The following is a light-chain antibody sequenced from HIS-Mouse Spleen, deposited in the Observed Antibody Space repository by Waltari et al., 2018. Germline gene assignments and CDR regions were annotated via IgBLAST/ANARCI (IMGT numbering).Light chain of an antibody. J-gene: IGLJ2*01. Sequence: SYELTQPPSVSVSPGQTDRITCSGDALPQKYAYWYPQKSGQAPVLVIYEDSKRPSGIPERFSGSSSGTMATLTISGAQVEDEADYYCYSTDSSGNHRVFGGGTKLTVL. CDR1: ALPQKY. V-gene: IGLV3-10*01. CDR3: YSTDSSGNHRV. CDR2: EDS.